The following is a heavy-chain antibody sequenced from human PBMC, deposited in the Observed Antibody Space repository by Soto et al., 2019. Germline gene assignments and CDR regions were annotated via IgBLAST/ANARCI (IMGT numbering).Heavy chain of an antibody. Sequence: HPGGSLRLSCAASGFTFSSYAMHWVRQAPGKGLEWVAVISYDGSNKYYADSVKGRFTISRDNSKNTLYLQMNSLRAEDTAVYYCAKTGYHFNYFDYWGQGTLVTVSS. CDR1: GFTFSSYA. CDR3: AKTGYHFNYFDY. D-gene: IGHD3-9*01. V-gene: IGHV3-30-3*01. J-gene: IGHJ4*02. CDR2: ISYDGSNK.